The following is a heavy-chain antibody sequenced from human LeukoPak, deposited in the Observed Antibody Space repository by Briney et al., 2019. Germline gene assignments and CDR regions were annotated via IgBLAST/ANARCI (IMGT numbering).Heavy chain of an antibody. Sequence: SETLSLTCTVSGGSISSSSYYWGWIRQPPGKGLEWIGSIYYSGSTYYNPSLKSRVTISVDTSKNQFSLKLSSVTAADTAVYYCARGPRKGHSEYYFDYWAREPWSPSPQ. V-gene: IGHV4-39*07. CDR1: GGSISSSSYY. D-gene: IGHD1-26*01. CDR2: IYYSGST. J-gene: IGHJ4*02. CDR3: ARGPRKGHSEYYFDY.